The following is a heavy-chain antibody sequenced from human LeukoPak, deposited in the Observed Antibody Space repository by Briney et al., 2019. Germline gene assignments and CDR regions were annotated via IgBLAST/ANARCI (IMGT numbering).Heavy chain of an antibody. CDR2: ISGSGDST. CDR1: GFTLRSYV. CDR3: AKASAMIVVVSKHFDY. D-gene: IGHD3-22*01. V-gene: IGHV3-23*01. Sequence: PGGSLRLSCVASGFTLRSYVMNWVRQAPGKGLEWVSSISGSGDSTFYADSVKGRFSISRDNSKNTLYLQVNGLRTEDTAVYYCAKASAMIVVVSKHFDYWGQGTLVTVSS. J-gene: IGHJ4*02.